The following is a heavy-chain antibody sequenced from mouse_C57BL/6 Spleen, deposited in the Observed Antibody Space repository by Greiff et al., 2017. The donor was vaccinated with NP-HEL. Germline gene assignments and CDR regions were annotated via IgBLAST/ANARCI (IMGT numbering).Heavy chain of an antibody. CDR1: GYSITSGYY. V-gene: IGHV3-6*01. D-gene: IGHD3-2*02. CDR3: ARGGGSQAPYAMDY. CDR2: ISYDGSN. Sequence: EVQLVESGPGLVKPSQSLSLTCSVTGYSITSGYYWNWIRQFPGNKLEWMGYISYDGSNNYNPSLKNRISITRDTSKNQFFLKLNSVTTEDTATYYCARGGGSQAPYAMDYWGQGTSVTVSS. J-gene: IGHJ4*01.